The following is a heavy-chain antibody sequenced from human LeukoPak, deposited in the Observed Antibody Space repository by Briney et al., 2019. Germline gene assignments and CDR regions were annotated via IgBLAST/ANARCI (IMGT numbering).Heavy chain of an antibody. D-gene: IGHD1-1*01. CDR2: INHSGST. V-gene: IGHV4-34*01. CDR1: GGSFSGYY. J-gene: IGHJ4*02. CDR3: ARDLETGVDY. Sequence: SETLSLTCAVYGGSFSGYYWSWIRQPPGKGLEWIGEINHSGSTNYNPSLKSRVTISVDTSKNQFSLKLSSVTAADTAVYYCARDLETGVDYWGQGTLVTVSS.